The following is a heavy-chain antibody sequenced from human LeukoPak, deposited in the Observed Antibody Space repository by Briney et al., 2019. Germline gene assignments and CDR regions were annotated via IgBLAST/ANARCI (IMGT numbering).Heavy chain of an antibody. V-gene: IGHV4-61*01. CDR1: GYSISSGYY. D-gene: IGHD3-10*01. CDR2: IYYSGST. Sequence: PSETLPLTCTVSGYSISSGYYWSWIRQPPGKGLEWIGYIYYSGSTNYNPSLKSRVTISVDTSKNQFSLKLSSVTAADTAVYYCARALPGSGPYYFDYWGQGTLVTVSS. CDR3: ARALPGSGPYYFDY. J-gene: IGHJ4*02.